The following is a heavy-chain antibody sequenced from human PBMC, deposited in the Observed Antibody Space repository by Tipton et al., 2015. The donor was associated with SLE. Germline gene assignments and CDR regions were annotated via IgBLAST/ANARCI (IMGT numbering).Heavy chain of an antibody. V-gene: IGHV4-59*11. D-gene: IGHD2-15*01. J-gene: IGHJ4*02. CDR3: ARGPTGYCSGGSCYYFDY. Sequence: TLSLTCTVSGGSISSHYWSWIRQPPGKGLEWIGYIYYSGSTNYNPSLKSRVTISVDTSKNQFSLKLSSVTAADTAVYYCARGPTGYCSGGSCYYFDYWGQGTLVTVSS. CDR2: IYYSGST. CDR1: GGSISSHY.